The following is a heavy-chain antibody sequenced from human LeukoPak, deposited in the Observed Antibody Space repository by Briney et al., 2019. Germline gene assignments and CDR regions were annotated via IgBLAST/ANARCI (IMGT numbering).Heavy chain of an antibody. J-gene: IGHJ3*02. Sequence: SETLSLTCTVSGGSISSYYWSWIRQPPGKGLEWIGYIYYSGSTNYNPSLKSRVTISVDTSKNQFSLKLSSVTAADTAVYYCARQPADMDYDFWSGYPDAFDIWGQGIKVTVSS. D-gene: IGHD3-3*01. CDR1: GGSISSYY. CDR3: ARQPADMDYDFWSGYPDAFDI. V-gene: IGHV4-59*01. CDR2: IYYSGST.